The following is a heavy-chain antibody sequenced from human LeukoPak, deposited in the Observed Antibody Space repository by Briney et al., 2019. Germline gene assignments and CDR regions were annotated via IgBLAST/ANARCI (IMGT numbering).Heavy chain of an antibody. D-gene: IGHD6-13*01. Sequence: GESLRLSCAASGFTFSNYWMHWVRQAPGKVLVWVSRINSDGSSRNYADSVKGRFTISRDNAKNTLYLQMNRLRAEDTAVYYCASASSHRIAAGGDYWGQGTLVTVSS. CDR1: GFTFSNYW. J-gene: IGHJ4*02. CDR2: INSDGSSR. CDR3: ASASSHRIAAGGDY. V-gene: IGHV3-74*01.